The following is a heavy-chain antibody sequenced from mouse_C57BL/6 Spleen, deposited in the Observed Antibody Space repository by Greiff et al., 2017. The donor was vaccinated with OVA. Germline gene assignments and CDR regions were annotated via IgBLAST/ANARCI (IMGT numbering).Heavy chain of an antibody. J-gene: IGHJ3*01. Sequence: EVKLVESGGGLVKPGGSLKLSCAASGFTFSSYAMSWVRQTPEKRLEWVATISDGGSYTYYPDNVKGRFTISRDNAKNNLYLQMSHLKSEDTAMYYCAREGFYYWGQGTLVTVSA. V-gene: IGHV5-4*01. CDR1: GFTFSSYA. CDR3: AREGFYY. CDR2: ISDGGSYT.